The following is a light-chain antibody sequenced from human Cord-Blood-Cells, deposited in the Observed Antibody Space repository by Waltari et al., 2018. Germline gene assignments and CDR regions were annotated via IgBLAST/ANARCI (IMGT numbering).Light chain of an antibody. CDR1: SSHIGNNY. CDR3: GTWDSSLSAYV. J-gene: IGLJ1*01. Sequence: QSVLTQPPSVSAAPGQKVTIPCSGSSSHIGNNYVSWYQQLPGTAPKLLIYDNNKRPSGIPDRFSGSKSGTSATLGITGLQTGDEADYYCGTWDSSLSAYVFGTGTKVTVL. CDR2: DNN. V-gene: IGLV1-51*01.